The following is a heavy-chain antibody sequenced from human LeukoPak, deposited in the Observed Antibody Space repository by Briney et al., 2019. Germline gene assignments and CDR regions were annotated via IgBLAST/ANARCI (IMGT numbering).Heavy chain of an antibody. D-gene: IGHD2-8*01. J-gene: IGHJ6*03. V-gene: IGHV3-30*04. Sequence: GGSLRLSCAASGFTFSSYAMHWVRQAPGKGLEWVAVISYDGSNKYYADSVKGRFTISRDNSKNTLYLQMNSLRAGDTAVYYCARAACTNGVCYIRYYYMDVWGKGTTVTVSS. CDR3: ARAACTNGVCYIRYYYMDV. CDR2: ISYDGSNK. CDR1: GFTFSSYA.